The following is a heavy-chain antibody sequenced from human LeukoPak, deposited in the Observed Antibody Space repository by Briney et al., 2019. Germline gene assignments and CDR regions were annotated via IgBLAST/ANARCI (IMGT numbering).Heavy chain of an antibody. CDR3: ARADMIVGATENWFDP. CDR2: ISAYNGNT. Sequence: ASVKVSCKASGYTFTSYGISWVRQAPGQGLEWMGWISAYNGNTNYAQKLQGRVTMTTDTSTSTAYMELRSLRSDDTAVYYCARADMIVGATENWFDPWGQGTLVTVSS. CDR1: GYTFTSYG. J-gene: IGHJ5*02. V-gene: IGHV1-18*01. D-gene: IGHD1-26*01.